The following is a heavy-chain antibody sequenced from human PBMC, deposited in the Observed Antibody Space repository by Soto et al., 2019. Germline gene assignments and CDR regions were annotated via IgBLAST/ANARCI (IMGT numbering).Heavy chain of an antibody. CDR3: FRGSPFGR. V-gene: IGHV4-30-2*01. D-gene: IGHD3-3*01. CDR2: IYHSGST. J-gene: IGHJ4*02. CDR1: GGSISSGGYS. Sequence: QLQLQESGSGLVKPSQTLSITCAVSGGSISSGGYSWSWIRQPPGKGLEWIGYIYHSGSTYYSPSLKFRVTISVDMTKIQFSLKLSYVTAAHTAVYYCFRGSPFGRWGRGTLVIVSS.